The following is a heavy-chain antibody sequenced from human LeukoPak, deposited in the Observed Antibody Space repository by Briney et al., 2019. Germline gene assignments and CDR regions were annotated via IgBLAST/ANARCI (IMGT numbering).Heavy chain of an antibody. D-gene: IGHD3-10*01. CDR1: GYSFTSYW. CDR3: ARVPEYGSGSYYPGDAFDI. J-gene: IGHJ3*02. Sequence: GESLKISCKGSGYSFTSYWIGWVRQRPGKGLEWMAIIYSGDSDTRYSPSFQGQVTISADKSISTAYLQWSSLKASDTAMYYCARVPEYGSGSYYPGDAFDIWGQGTMVTVSS. V-gene: IGHV5-51*01. CDR2: IYSGDSDT.